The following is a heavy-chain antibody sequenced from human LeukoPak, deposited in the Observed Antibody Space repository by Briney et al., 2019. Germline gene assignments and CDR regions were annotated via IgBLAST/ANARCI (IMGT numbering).Heavy chain of an antibody. Sequence: AASVKVSCKASGYTFINYGISWVRQAPGQGLEWMGWISPYNGNTKYLQKFQGRVTMITDTSTSTAYMELRSLRSDDTAVYYCAREESIGSYQFLHDNWGQGTLVTVSS. V-gene: IGHV1-18*01. CDR1: GYTFINYG. D-gene: IGHD1-26*01. CDR3: AREESIGSYQFLHDN. J-gene: IGHJ4*02. CDR2: ISPYNGNT.